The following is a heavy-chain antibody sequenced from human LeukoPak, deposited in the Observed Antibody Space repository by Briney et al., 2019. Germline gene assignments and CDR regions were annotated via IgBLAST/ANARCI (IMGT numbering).Heavy chain of an antibody. V-gene: IGHV4-39*01. CDR3: ASAKHYDFWSGYCAFDY. CDR1: GGSISNSSYY. CDR2: IYYSGST. D-gene: IGHD3-3*01. Sequence: SETLSLTCTVSGGSISNSSYYWGWIRQPPGKGLEWIGSIYYSGSTYYNPSLKSRVTISVDTSKNQFSLKLSSVTAADTAVYYCASAKHYDFWSGYCAFDYWGQGTLVTVSS. J-gene: IGHJ4*02.